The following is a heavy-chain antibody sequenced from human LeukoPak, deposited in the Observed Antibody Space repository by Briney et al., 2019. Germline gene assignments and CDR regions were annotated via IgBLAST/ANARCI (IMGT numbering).Heavy chain of an antibody. CDR1: GYSFTSYW. V-gene: IGHV5-51*01. Sequence: GESLKISCKGSGYSFTSYWIGWVRQMPGKGLEWMGIIYPGDSDTTYSPSFQGQVTISADKSFSTAYLQWSSLKASDTAMYYCARRGVNTPMREGFDPWGQGTQVTVSS. CDR2: IYPGDSDT. J-gene: IGHJ5*02. D-gene: IGHD5-18*01. CDR3: ARRGVNTPMREGFDP.